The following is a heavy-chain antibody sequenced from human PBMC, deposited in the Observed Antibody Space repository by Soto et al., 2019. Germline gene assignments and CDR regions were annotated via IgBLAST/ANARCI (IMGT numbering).Heavy chain of an antibody. CDR1: GFTFSSYA. CDR3: ALSRGGYCSSTSCGRYYYGMDV. CDR2: ISYDGSNK. Sequence: VGSLRLSCAASGFTFSSYAMHWVRQAPGKGLEWVAVISYDGSNKYYADSVKGRFTISRDNSKNTLYLQMNSLRAEDTAVYYCALSRGGYCSSTSCGRYYYGMDVWGQGTTVTVSS. V-gene: IGHV3-30-3*01. J-gene: IGHJ6*02. D-gene: IGHD2-2*01.